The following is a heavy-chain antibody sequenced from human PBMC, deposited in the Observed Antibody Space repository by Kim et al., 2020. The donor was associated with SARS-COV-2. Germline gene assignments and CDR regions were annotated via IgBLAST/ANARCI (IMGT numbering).Heavy chain of an antibody. CDR2: NT. Sequence: NTTSSQKFQGRVTIHRDTSASTAYMELSSLRSEDTTVYYCARGTGAGFDPWGQGTLVTVSS. CDR3: ARGTGAGFDP. J-gene: IGHJ5*02. V-gene: IGHV1-3*01. D-gene: IGHD3-10*01.